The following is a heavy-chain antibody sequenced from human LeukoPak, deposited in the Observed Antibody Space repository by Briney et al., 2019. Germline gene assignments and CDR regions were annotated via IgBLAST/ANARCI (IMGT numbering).Heavy chain of an antibody. CDR3: ARDRYYYGSGNWFDP. Sequence: GGSLRLSCAASGFTFSSYSMDSVRQAPGKGLEWVSSISSSSSYIYYADSVKGRFTISRDNAKNSLYLQMNSLRAEDTAVYYCARDRYYYGSGNWFDPWGQGTLVTVSS. D-gene: IGHD3-10*01. CDR2: ISSSSSYI. CDR1: GFTFSSYS. V-gene: IGHV3-21*01. J-gene: IGHJ5*02.